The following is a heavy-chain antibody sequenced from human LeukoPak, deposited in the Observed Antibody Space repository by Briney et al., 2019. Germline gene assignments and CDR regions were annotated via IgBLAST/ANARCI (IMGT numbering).Heavy chain of an antibody. CDR2: IDSSGGYM. Sequence: GGPLRLSCAASGFTFSSYWMSWVRQAPGKGLEWVSSIDSSGGYMFYADSVKGRFIISRDNAKDSLYLQMNSLRVEDTAVYYCLRGDRRDYWGQGTLVTVSS. V-gene: IGHV3-21*06. CDR1: GFTFSSYW. J-gene: IGHJ4*02. CDR3: LRGDRRDY.